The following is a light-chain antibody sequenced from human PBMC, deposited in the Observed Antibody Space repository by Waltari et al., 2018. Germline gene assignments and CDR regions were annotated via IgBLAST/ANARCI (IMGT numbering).Light chain of an antibody. CDR1: NSDVGGYDF. CDR3: CSYAGADSSVL. J-gene: IGLJ2*01. Sequence: QSALTQPRSVSGSPGQSVTLSCTGTNSDVGGYDFVSWYQQYPGKAPKLIIYEGYKQPPGVPDRFSGSKSGNTASLSISGLLNEDEADFYCCSYAGADSSVLFGGGTTLTVL. V-gene: IGLV2-11*01. CDR2: EGY.